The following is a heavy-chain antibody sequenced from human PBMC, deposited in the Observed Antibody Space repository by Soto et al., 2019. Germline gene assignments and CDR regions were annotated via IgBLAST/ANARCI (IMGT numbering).Heavy chain of an antibody. V-gene: IGHV3-21*01. CDR1: GFTFSSYS. CDR3: ARGVRSSNIVVVVAAPIYYYYYMDV. Sequence: GGFLRLSCAASGFTFSSYSMNWVRQAPGKGLEWVSSISSSSSYIYYADSVKGRFTISRDNAKNSLYLQMNSLRAEDTSVYYCARGVRSSNIVVVVAAPIYYYYYMDVWGKGTTVTVSS. CDR2: ISSSSSYI. J-gene: IGHJ6*03. D-gene: IGHD2-15*01.